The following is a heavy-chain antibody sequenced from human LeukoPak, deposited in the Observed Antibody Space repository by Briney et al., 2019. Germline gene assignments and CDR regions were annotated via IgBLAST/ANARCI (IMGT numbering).Heavy chain of an antibody. CDR2: ISGSGGST. D-gene: IGHD6-13*01. J-gene: IGHJ5*02. CDR1: GFTFSSYA. Sequence: GGSLRLSCAASGFTFSSYAMSWVRQAPGKGLEWVSAISGSGGSTYYADSVKGRFTISRDNSKNTLYLQMNSLRAEDTAVYYCAKDARRGSSSWYREETWFDPWGQGTLVTVSS. V-gene: IGHV3-23*01. CDR3: AKDARRGSSSWYREETWFDP.